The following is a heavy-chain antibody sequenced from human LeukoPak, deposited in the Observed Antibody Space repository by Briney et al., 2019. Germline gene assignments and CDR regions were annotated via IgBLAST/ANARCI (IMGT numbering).Heavy chain of an antibody. CDR1: GFTFSNYW. V-gene: IGHV3-7*02. CDR2: IKQDGTEI. Sequence: PGGSLRLSCAASGFTFSNYWMNWVRQAPGKGLEWVANIKQDGTEIHYVDSVKGRFTISRDNAKNSLFLQMNSLRAEDTAVYYCAGYYDSSGYYYGMDVWGQGTTVTVSS. J-gene: IGHJ6*02. D-gene: IGHD3-22*01. CDR3: AGYYDSSGYYYGMDV.